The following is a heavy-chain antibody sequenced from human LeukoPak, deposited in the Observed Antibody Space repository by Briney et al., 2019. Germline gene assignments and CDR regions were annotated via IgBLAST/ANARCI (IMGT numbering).Heavy chain of an antibody. CDR2: ISGSGGRT. CDR3: AREHQGIAVAGPYDY. J-gene: IGHJ4*02. CDR1: GFTFSSYA. D-gene: IGHD6-19*01. V-gene: IGHV3-23*01. Sequence: GRSLRLSCAASGFTFSSYAMHWVRQAPGKGLEWVSSISGSGGRTYFADSVKGRFTISRDNSKNTLYLQMNSLRAEDTAVYYCAREHQGIAVAGPYDYWGQGTLVTVSS.